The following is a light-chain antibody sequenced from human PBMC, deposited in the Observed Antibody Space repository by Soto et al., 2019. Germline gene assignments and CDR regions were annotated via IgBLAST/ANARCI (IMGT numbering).Light chain of an antibody. CDR3: SSYAGSNIP. J-gene: IGLJ2*01. CDR1: SSDVGGYNY. CDR2: EVS. Sequence: QSALTQPPSASGSPGQSVTISCTGTSSDVGGYNYVSWYQQHPGKAPKLMIYEVSKRPSGVPDRFSGSKSGNTASLTVSGLQAEDEADYYRSSYAGSNIPFGGGTKLTVL. V-gene: IGLV2-8*01.